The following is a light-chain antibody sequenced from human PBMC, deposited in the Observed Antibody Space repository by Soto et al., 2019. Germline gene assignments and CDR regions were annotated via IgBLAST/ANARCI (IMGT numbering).Light chain of an antibody. CDR1: QSVSSN. J-gene: IGKJ1*01. CDR2: GVS. CDR3: QRYNNWPRT. Sequence: EIVMTQSPATLSVSPGERATLSCRASQSVSSNLAWYQQKPGQAPRLLIYGVSTRATGIPARFSGSGSGTEFTLTISSLQSEDFAVYYCQRYNNWPRTFGQGTKVDIK. V-gene: IGKV3-15*01.